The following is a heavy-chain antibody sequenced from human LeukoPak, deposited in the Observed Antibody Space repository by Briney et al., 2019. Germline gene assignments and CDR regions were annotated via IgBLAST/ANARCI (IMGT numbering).Heavy chain of an antibody. CDR1: GGSISSYY. CDR3: ARAEVTTSSLDS. J-gene: IGHJ4*02. D-gene: IGHD4-17*01. CDR2: IYYSGST. V-gene: IGHV4-59*01. Sequence: PSETLSLTCTVSGGSISSYYWSWIRQPPGKGLEWIGYIYYSGSTNYNPSLKSRVTISVDTSKNQFSLKLSSVTAADTAVYYCARAEVTTSSLDSWGQGTLVTVSS.